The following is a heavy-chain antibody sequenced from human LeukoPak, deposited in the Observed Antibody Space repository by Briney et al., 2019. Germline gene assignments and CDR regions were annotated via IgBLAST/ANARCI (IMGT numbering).Heavy chain of an antibody. CDR2: IDPGGSES. J-gene: IGHJ3*02. CDR3: ARSFVRGSPTAFDI. CDR1: GYNFINDW. Sequence: GESLKISCKGSGYNFINDWIGWVRQMPGKGLEWMGIIDPGGSESSYSPSFQGQVFISADKSVITTYLQWTSLKASDTAMYFCARSFVRGSPTAFDIWGQGTMVTVSS. V-gene: IGHV5-51*01. D-gene: IGHD3-10*01.